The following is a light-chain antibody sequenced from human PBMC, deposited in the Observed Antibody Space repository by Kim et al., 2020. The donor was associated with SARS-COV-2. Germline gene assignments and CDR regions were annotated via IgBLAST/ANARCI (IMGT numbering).Light chain of an antibody. CDR3: QVWDSSVV. CDR2: RDS. CDR1: NIGSKN. Sequence: SYELTQPLSVSVALGQTARITCGGNNIGSKNVHWYQQKPGQAPVLVIYRDSNRPSGIPERFSGCNSGNTATLTISRAQAGDEADYYCQVWDSSVVFGGGT. J-gene: IGLJ2*01. V-gene: IGLV3-9*01.